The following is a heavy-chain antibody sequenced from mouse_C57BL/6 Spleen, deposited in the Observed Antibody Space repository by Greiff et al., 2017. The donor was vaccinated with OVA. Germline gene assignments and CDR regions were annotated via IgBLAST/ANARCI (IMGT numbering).Heavy chain of an antibody. V-gene: IGHV1-69*01. D-gene: IGHD2-4*01. CDR1: GYTFTSYW. Sequence: QVQLQQPGAELVMPGASVKLSCKASGYTFTSYWMHWVKQRPGKGLEWIGEIDPSDSYTNYNQKFKGKSTLTVDKSSSPAYMQLSSLTSEHSAVYYCARSTDYDYYNCDYWGQGTTLTVSS. CDR3: ARSTDYDYYNCDY. CDR2: IDPSDSYT. J-gene: IGHJ2*01.